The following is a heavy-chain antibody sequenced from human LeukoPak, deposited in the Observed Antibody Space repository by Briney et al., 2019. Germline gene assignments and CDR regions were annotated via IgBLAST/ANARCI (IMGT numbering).Heavy chain of an antibody. CDR2: IYSGGSI. V-gene: IGHV3-66*01. D-gene: IGHD3-16*01. J-gene: IGHJ3*02. CDR3: VAYDAFDI. Sequence: PSETLSLTCAVYGGFFSGYYWSWIRQPPGKGLEWVSVIYSGGSINYADSVKGRFTISRDKSKNTLYLQMNSLRAEDTAVYYCVAYDAFDIWGQGTMVTVSS. CDR1: GGFFSGYY.